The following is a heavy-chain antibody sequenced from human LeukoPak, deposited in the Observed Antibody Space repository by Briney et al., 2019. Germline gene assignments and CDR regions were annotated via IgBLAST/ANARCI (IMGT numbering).Heavy chain of an antibody. Sequence: QAGGSLRLSCAASGFTFSSYEMNWVRQAPGKGLEWVSYISSSGSTIYYADSVKGRFTISRYNAKNSLYLQMNSRRAEDTAVYYCAELGITMIGGVWGKGTTVTISS. CDR3: AELGITMIGGV. CDR2: ISSSGSTI. D-gene: IGHD3-10*02. J-gene: IGHJ6*04. CDR1: GFTFSSYE. V-gene: IGHV3-48*03.